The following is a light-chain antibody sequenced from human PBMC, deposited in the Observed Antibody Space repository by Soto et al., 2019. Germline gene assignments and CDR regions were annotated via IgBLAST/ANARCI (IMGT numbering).Light chain of an antibody. V-gene: IGKV3-15*01. CDR3: HQYNNWLALT. J-gene: IGKJ4*01. CDR1: ESVSSN. Sequence: EIVMTQSPATLSVSPGDRATLSCRASESVSSNLAWYQQEPGQAPRLLIYGTSTRATGIPVRFRGSGSGTEFTLTISSLQSEDSAVYYCHQYNNWLALTFGGGTKVDI. CDR2: GTS.